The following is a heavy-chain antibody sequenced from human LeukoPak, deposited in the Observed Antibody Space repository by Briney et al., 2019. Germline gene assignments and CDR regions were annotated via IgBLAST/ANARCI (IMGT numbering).Heavy chain of an antibody. CDR1: GGSISSGSYY. CDR2: IYTSGST. CDR3: AREVSGSYSADSFDY. D-gene: IGHD1-26*01. Sequence: SQTLSLTCTVSGGSISSGSYYWSWIRQPAGKGLEWIGRIYTSGSTNYNPSLKIRVTISVDTSKNQFSLKLSYVTAADTAVYYCAREVSGSYSADSFDYWGQGTLVTVSS. J-gene: IGHJ4*02. V-gene: IGHV4-61*02.